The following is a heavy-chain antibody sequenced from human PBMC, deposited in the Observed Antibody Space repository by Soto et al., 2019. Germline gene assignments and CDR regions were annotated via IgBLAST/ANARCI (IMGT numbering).Heavy chain of an antibody. V-gene: IGHV4-30-2*01. CDR3: ARGLITGSQYSGGWYHFDS. Sequence: SETLSLTFAVCGGAISSGGYSWSWIRQPPGKGLEWIGYIYHSGSTYYNPSLNSQFSLELSSVTAADTAVYYCARGLITGSQYSGGWYHFDSWGQGTQVTVSS. CDR2: IYHSGST. J-gene: IGHJ4*02. CDR1: GGAISSGGYS. D-gene: IGHD6-19*01.